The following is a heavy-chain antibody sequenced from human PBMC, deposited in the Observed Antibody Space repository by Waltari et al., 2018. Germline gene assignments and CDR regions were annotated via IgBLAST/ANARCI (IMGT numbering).Heavy chain of an antibody. CDR2: IYYSGST. CDR3: ARVWGFSYFDY. CDR1: GGSISSSSYY. D-gene: IGHD3-16*01. Sequence: QLQLQESGPGLVKPSETLSLTCTVPGGSISSSSYYWGWIRQPPGKGLEWIGSIYYSGSTYYNPSLKSRVTISVDTSKNQFSLKLSSVTAADTAVYYCARVWGFSYFDYWGQGTLVTVSS. V-gene: IGHV4-39*07. J-gene: IGHJ4*02.